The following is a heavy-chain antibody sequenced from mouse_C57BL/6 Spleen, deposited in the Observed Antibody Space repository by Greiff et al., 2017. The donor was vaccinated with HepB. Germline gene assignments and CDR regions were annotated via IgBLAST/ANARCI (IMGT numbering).Heavy chain of an antibody. J-gene: IGHJ2*01. Sequence: EVKLVESGGGLVKPGGSLKLSCAASGFTFSDSGMHWVRQAPEKGLEWVAYISSGSSTIYYADTVKGRFTIASDNARNTLFLQMTSLRSEDTAMYYCARGGYDGDYFDYWGQGTTLTVSS. CDR1: GFTFSDSG. CDR2: ISSGSSTI. D-gene: IGHD2-2*01. V-gene: IGHV5-17*01. CDR3: ARGGYDGDYFDY.